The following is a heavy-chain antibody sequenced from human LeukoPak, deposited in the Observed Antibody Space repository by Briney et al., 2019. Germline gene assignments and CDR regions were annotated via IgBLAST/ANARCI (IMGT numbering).Heavy chain of an antibody. J-gene: IGHJ6*03. Sequence: SETLSLTCTVSGYSISSGYYWGWIWQPPGKGLEWIGSIYHSGSTYYNPSLKSRVTISVDTSKNQFSLKLSSVTAADTAVYYCARKDYYYMDVWGKGTTVTVSS. CDR2: IYHSGST. V-gene: IGHV4-38-2*02. CDR1: GYSISSGYY. CDR3: ARKDYYYMDV.